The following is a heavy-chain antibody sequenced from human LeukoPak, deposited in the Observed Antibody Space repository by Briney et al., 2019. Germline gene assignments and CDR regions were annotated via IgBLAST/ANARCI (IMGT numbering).Heavy chain of an antibody. CDR1: GGSITSSSYY. Sequence: NPSETLSLTCSVSGGSITSSSYYWGWIRPPPEKGLEWIGSIYYTGGTNYSPSLKSRVTMSVDTFNNQFSLKLSSVTAADTAVYYCATGDTYIDYWGQGTLVTVSS. CDR3: ATGDTYIDY. D-gene: IGHD5-18*01. V-gene: IGHV4-39*01. J-gene: IGHJ4*02. CDR2: IYYTGGT.